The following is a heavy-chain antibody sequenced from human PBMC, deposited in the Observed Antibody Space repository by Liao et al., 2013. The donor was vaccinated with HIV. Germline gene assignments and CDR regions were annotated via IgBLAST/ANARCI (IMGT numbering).Heavy chain of an antibody. CDR2: IYTSGST. J-gene: IGHJ6*03. CDR3: ARGLRRGSRNYYYYYMDV. CDR1: GDSISGYY. V-gene: IGHV4-4*07. D-gene: IGHD3-10*01. Sequence: QVQLQESGPGLVKPSETLSLTCTVSGDSISGYYWTWIRQPAGKGLEWIGRIYTSGSTNYNPSLKSRVTMSVEASKNHFSLKLRSVTAADTAVYYCARGLRRGSRNYYYYYMDVWGKGTTVTVSS.